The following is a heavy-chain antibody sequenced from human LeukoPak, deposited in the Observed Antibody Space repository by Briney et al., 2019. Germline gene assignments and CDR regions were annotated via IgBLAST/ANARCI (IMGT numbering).Heavy chain of an antibody. CDR3: AKGRCGSSRCYYYYYYMDV. D-gene: IGHD6-13*01. V-gene: IGHV3-23*01. Sequence: PGGSLRLSCAASGFTFSSYAMSWVRQAPGKGLEWVSAISGSGGSTYYADSVKGRFTISRDNSKNTLYLQMNSLRAEDTAVYYCAKGRCGSSRCYYYYYYMDVWGKGTTVTVSS. J-gene: IGHJ6*03. CDR1: GFTFSSYA. CDR2: ISGSGGST.